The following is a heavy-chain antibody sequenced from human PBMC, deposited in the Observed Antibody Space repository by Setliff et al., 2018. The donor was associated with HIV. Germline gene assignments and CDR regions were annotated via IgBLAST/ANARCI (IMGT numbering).Heavy chain of an antibody. CDR2: ISAGGGST. J-gene: IGHJ3*02. CDR3: AKDQAVVTPRYDAFDI. V-gene: IGHV3-23*01. CDR1: GFTFSTYA. D-gene: IGHD2-15*01. Sequence: PGESLKISCAASGFTFSTYAMSWVRQAPGKGLAWVSAISAGGGSTYYAYSVKGRFTISRDNSKNTLYLQMNSLRAEDTAVYYCAKDQAVVTPRYDAFDIWGQGTMGTVS.